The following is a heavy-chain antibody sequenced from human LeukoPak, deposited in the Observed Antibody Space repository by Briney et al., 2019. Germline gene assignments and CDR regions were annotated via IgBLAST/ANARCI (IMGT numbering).Heavy chain of an antibody. CDR2: ISGSGGST. J-gene: IGHJ4*02. CDR1: GFSFSSYA. Sequence: GGSLRLSCAASGFSFSSYAMSWVRQAPGKGLEWVSAISGSGGSTYYADSVKGRFTISRDNAKNSLYLQMNSLRAEDTAVYYCAREKTRLSHPSDYWGQGTLVTVSS. V-gene: IGHV3-23*01. CDR3: AREKTRLSHPSDY. D-gene: IGHD6-25*01.